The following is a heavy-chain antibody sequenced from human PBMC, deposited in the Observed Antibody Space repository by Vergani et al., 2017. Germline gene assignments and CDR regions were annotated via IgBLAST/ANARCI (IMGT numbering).Heavy chain of an antibody. Sequence: VQLVESGGGVVQPGRSLRLSCAASGFTFSSYGMHWVRQAPGKGLEWVAVIWYDGSNKYYADSVKGRFTISRDNSKNTLYLQMNSLRAEDPAVYYCAKGVPAAIPWPNYYYGMDVWGQGTTVTVSS. CDR1: GFTFSSYG. CDR3: AKGVPAAIPWPNYYYGMDV. CDR2: IWYDGSNK. D-gene: IGHD2-2*01. V-gene: IGHV3-33*06. J-gene: IGHJ6*02.